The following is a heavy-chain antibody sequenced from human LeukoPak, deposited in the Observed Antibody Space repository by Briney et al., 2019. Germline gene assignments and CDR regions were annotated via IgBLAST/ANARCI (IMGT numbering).Heavy chain of an antibody. J-gene: IGHJ6*03. Sequence: SETLSLTCAVYGGSFSGYYWSWIRQPPGKGLKRIGEINHSGSTNYNPSLKSRVTISVDTSKNQFPLKLSSVTAADTAVYYCARQPGSGAGNMDVWGNGNTVTVSS. CDR3: ARQPGSGAGNMDV. D-gene: IGHD3-10*01. V-gene: IGHV4-34*01. CDR1: GGSFSGYY. CDR2: INHSGST.